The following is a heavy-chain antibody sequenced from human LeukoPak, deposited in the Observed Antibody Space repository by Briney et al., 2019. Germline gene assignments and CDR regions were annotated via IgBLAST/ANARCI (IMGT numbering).Heavy chain of an antibody. D-gene: IGHD1-26*01. Sequence: PSETLSLTCTVSGGSISSSSYYWGWIRQPPGKGLEWSGYMYYSGSTYYNPSLKSRVTISADTSKNQFSLKLSSATAADTAVYYCPRPHSGSYYGHGFDIWGQGTMVTVSS. J-gene: IGHJ3*02. CDR2: MYYSGST. V-gene: IGHV4-39*01. CDR1: GGSISSSSYY. CDR3: PRPHSGSYYGHGFDI.